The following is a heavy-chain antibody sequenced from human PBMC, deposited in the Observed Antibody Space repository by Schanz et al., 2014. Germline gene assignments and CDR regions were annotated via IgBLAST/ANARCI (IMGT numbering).Heavy chain of an antibody. J-gene: IGHJ4*02. V-gene: IGHV3-21*01. CDR2: NNSRTEV. Sequence: EEQMVESGGGLVKPGGSLILSCAASRLTFANEDIHWVRQAPGKGPEKVSVNNSRTEVFSIDSVRGRFPIFRDNPKKSAYLQMKSLSADDTAVYYCSRGIVGGLDCWGQGTLVTVSS. D-gene: IGHD3-16*01. CDR3: SRGIVGGLDC. CDR1: RLTFANED.